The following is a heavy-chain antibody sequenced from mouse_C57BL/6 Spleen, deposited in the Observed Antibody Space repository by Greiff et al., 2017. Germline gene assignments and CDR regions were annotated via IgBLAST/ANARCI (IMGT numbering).Heavy chain of an antibody. J-gene: IGHJ4*01. CDR3: GPLWDSSYYAMDY. V-gene: IGHV1-53*01. Sequence: VKLQESGTELVKPGASVKLSCKASGYTFTSYWMHWVKQRPGQGLEWIGNINPSNGGTNYNEKFKSKATLTVDKSSSTAYMQLSSLTSEDSAVYYCGPLWDSSYYAMDYWGQGTSVTVSS. CDR1: GYTFTSYW. CDR2: INPSNGGT. D-gene: IGHD1-1*01.